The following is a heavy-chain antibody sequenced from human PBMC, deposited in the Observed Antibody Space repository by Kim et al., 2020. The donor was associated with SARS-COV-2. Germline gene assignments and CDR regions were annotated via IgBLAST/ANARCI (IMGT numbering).Heavy chain of an antibody. CDR3: ARRSGFGTKSFDY. V-gene: IGHV5-51*01. Sequence: YSPSFQGQVTVSADKSSSTAYLRWSSLKASDTAMYYCARRSGFGTKSFDYWGQGTLVTVSS. D-gene: IGHD3-10*01. J-gene: IGHJ4*02.